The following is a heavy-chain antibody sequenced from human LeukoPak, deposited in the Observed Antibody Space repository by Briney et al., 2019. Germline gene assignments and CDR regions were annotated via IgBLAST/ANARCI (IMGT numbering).Heavy chain of an antibody. CDR2: ISAYNGNT. Sequence: ASVKVSCKASGYTFTSYGISWVRQAPGQGLEWMGWISAYNGNTNYAQKLQGRVTMTRDTSTSTVYMELSSLRFEDTAVYYCAREYAKYFDYWGQGTLVTVSS. CDR3: AREYAKYFDY. V-gene: IGHV1-18*01. D-gene: IGHD4/OR15-4a*01. J-gene: IGHJ4*02. CDR1: GYTFTSYG.